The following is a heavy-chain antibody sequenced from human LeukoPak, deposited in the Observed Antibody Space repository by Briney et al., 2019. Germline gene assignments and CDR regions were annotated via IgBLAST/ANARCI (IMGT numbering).Heavy chain of an antibody. J-gene: IGHJ4*02. V-gene: IGHV3-15*01. CDR2: IKSKTDGGTT. CDR3: TTYTLLRYFVFDY. CDR1: GFTFSNAW. D-gene: IGHD3-9*01. Sequence: GGSLRLSCAASGFTFSNAWMSWVRQAPGKGLEWVGRIKSKTDGGTTDYAAPVKGRFTISRDDSKNTLYLQMNSLKTEDTAVYYCTTYTLLRYFVFDYWGQGTLVTVSS.